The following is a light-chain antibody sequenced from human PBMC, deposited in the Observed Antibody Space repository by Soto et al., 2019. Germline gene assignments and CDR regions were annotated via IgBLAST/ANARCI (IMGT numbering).Light chain of an antibody. J-gene: IGKJ1*01. CDR3: EQYETCWPCT. CDR1: QTISSSY. CDR2: GIS. Sequence: IVLTQSPASLSLSPGKRATLSCRASQTISSSYLAWYQQEPGQAPRLLMYGISRRATANPVRLRGSRSCTAVIPIITTLAHEDDAVNYCEQYETCWPCTFGHGTKVDIK. V-gene: IGKV3-20*01.